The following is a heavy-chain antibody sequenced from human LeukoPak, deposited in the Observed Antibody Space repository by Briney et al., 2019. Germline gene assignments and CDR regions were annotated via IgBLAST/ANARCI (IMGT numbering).Heavy chain of an antibody. V-gene: IGHV1-2*02. D-gene: IGHD1-26*01. CDR1: GYTFTGYY. Sequence: ASVKVSCKASGYTFTGYYMHWVRQAPGQGLEWMGWINPNSGGTNYAQKFQGRVTMTRDTSISTAYMELSRLRSDDTAVYYCARDMGSGSYYDASDIWGQGTMVTVSS. J-gene: IGHJ3*02. CDR2: INPNSGGT. CDR3: ARDMGSGSYYDASDI.